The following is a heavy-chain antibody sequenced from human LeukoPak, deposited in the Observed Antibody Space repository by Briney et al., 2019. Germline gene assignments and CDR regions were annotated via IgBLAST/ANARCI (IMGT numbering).Heavy chain of an antibody. D-gene: IGHD4-17*01. Sequence: GGSLRLSCAASGLTRSHNYVSWVRQAPGKGLEWVSAIHTSGDTCYADSVKGRFTISRDTSKNTLYLQINSLRVEDTAVYYCIVFGDSNHWGQGTLVTVSS. CDR1: GLTRSHNY. J-gene: IGHJ1*01. CDR3: IVFGDSNH. CDR2: IHTSGDT. V-gene: IGHV3-53*01.